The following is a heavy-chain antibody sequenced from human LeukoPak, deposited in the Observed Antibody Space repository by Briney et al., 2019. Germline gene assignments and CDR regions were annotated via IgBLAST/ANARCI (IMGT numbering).Heavy chain of an antibody. D-gene: IGHD6-13*01. J-gene: IGHJ5*02. CDR3: ARDPAAAFWFDP. V-gene: IGHV3-21*01. CDR1: GFTFSSYS. CDR2: ISSSSSYI. Sequence: GGSLRLSCAASGFTFSSYSMNWVRQAPGKGLEWVSSISSSSSYIYYADSVKGRFTISRDNAKNSLYLQMNSLRAEDTAVYYCARDPAAAFWFDPWGQGTLVTVSS.